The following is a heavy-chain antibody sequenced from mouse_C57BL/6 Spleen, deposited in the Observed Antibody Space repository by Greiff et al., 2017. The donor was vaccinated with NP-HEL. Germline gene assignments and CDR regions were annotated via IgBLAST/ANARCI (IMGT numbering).Heavy chain of an antibody. CDR1: GYTFTSYW. Sequence: QVQLQQPGAELVRPGSSVKLSCKASGYTFTSYWMDWVKQRPGQGLEWIGNIYPSDSETHYNQKFKDKATLTVDKSSSTAYMQLSSLTSEDSAVYYCAAGGYSKSFDYWGQGTTLTVSS. V-gene: IGHV1-61*01. CDR2: IYPSDSET. CDR3: AAGGYSKSFDY. D-gene: IGHD2-5*01. J-gene: IGHJ2*01.